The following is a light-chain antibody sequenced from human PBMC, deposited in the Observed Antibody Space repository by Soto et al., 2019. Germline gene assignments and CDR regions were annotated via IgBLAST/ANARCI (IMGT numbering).Light chain of an antibody. J-gene: IGKJ1*01. CDR3: QQYGFSPQT. V-gene: IGKV3-20*01. Sequence: EIVLTQSPGILSLSPGERPTLSCRASQSVLSNYVAWYQRHPGQAPRLLIYGISTRATGIPDRFTGSGSGTDFTLTISRLEPEDFEFYYCQQYGFSPQTFGLGTKVEIK. CDR1: QSVLSNY. CDR2: GIS.